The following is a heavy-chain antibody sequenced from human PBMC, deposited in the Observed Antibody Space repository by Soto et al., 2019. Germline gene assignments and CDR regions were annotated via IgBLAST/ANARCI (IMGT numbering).Heavy chain of an antibody. Sequence: QVQLLQWGTGALKPSETLSLTCTVHGGSLGGYYWNWIRQSPGKALEWIGEVSHVDSTNYNPSLKGPAPTSLHTPKNQCSLKLTSMTAADTAVHYCARAYLTGPPPPYHRFDRWGQGTLVTVSS. CDR3: ARAYLTGPPPPYHRFDR. CDR1: GGSLGGYY. CDR2: VSHVDST. V-gene: IGHV4-34*01. D-gene: IGHD1-20*01. J-gene: IGHJ5*02.